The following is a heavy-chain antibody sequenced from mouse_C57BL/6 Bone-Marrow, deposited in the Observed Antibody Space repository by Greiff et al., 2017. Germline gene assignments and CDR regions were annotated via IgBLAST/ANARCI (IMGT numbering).Heavy chain of an antibody. CDR3: ARELRPHYFDY. Sequence: QVQLKQPGAELVMPGASVKLSCKASGYTFTSYWMHWVKQRPGQGLEWIGEIDPSDSYTNYNQKFKGKSTLTVDKSSSTAYMQLSSLTSGDSAVYYCARELRPHYFDYWGQGTTLTVSS. CDR1: GYTFTSYW. J-gene: IGHJ2*01. V-gene: IGHV1-69*01. CDR2: IDPSDSYT. D-gene: IGHD3-2*02.